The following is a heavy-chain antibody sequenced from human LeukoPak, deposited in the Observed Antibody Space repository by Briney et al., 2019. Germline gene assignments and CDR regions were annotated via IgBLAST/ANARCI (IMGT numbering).Heavy chain of an antibody. V-gene: IGHV3-48*03. CDR2: ISSSGNTI. Sequence: GGSLRLSCAASRFTFSNYEMHWVRQAPGKGLEWLSYISSSGNTIYYADSVKGRFTISRDNSKNSLYLQMNSLRAEGTAVYYCATCSPSSWYYFDFWGQGALVTVSS. CDR3: ATCSPSSWYYFDF. J-gene: IGHJ4*02. CDR1: RFTFSNYE. D-gene: IGHD6-13*01.